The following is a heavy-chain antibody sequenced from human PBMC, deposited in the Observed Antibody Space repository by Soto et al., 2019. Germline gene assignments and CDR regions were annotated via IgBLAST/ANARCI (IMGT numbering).Heavy chain of an antibody. J-gene: IGHJ5*02. Sequence: SVKVSCKASGGTFSSYAISWVRQAPGQGLEWMGGIIPIFGTANYAQKFQGRVTITADESTSTAYMELSSLRSEDTAVYYCARSRYSSSSPFYWFDPWGQGTLVTVSS. CDR3: ARSRYSSSSPFYWFDP. D-gene: IGHD6-6*01. CDR2: IIPIFGTA. CDR1: GGTFSSYA. V-gene: IGHV1-69*13.